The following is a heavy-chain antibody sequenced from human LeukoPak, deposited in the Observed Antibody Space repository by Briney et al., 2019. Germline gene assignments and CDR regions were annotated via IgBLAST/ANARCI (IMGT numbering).Heavy chain of an antibody. CDR3: AKVWSVAAAPFDY. Sequence: PGRSLRLSCAASGFTFSSYAMHWVRQAPGKGLEWVAVISYDGSNKYYADSVKGRFTISRDNSKNTLYLQMNSLRAEDTAVYYCAKVWSVAAAPFDYWGQGTLVTVSS. CDR2: ISYDGSNK. J-gene: IGHJ4*02. D-gene: IGHD6-13*01. CDR1: GFTFSSYA. V-gene: IGHV3-30*04.